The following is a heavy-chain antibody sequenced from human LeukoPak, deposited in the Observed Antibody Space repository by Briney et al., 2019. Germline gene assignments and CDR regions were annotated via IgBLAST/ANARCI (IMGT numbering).Heavy chain of an antibody. Sequence: GASVKVSCKASGGTFSSYAISWVRQAPGQGLEWMGGIIPIFGTANYAQKFQGRVTITADESTSTAYMELSSLRSEDTAVYYCARIVRSWGLNYYYYMDVWGKGTTVTISS. CDR1: GGTFSSYA. D-gene: IGHD3-16*01. J-gene: IGHJ6*03. CDR3: ARIVRSWGLNYYYYMDV. CDR2: IIPIFGTA. V-gene: IGHV1-69*01.